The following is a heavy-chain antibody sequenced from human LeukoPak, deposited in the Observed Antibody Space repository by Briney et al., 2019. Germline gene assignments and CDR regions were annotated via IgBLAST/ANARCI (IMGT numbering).Heavy chain of an antibody. CDR3: AKVTALSYSGSYSRGPFDY. Sequence: PGGSLRLSCAASGFTFSSYAMSWVRQAPGRGLEWVSAISGSGGSTYYADSVKGRFTISRDNSKNTLYLQMNSLRAEDTAVYYCAKVTALSYSGSYSRGPFDYWGQGTPVTVSS. J-gene: IGHJ4*02. V-gene: IGHV3-23*01. D-gene: IGHD1-26*01. CDR1: GFTFSSYA. CDR2: ISGSGGST.